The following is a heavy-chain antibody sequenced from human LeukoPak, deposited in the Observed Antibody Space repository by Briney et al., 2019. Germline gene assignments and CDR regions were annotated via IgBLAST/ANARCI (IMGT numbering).Heavy chain of an antibody. V-gene: IGHV4-59*02. CDR2: VYYTGYT. Sequence: FETLSLTCAVSGVSVDAYQWNWIRQPPGKGLEWIGYVYYTGYTNYKPSLQGRVAISIDTSNNQFSLKLTSVTPADTATYYCARGGEFDVFDIWGQGRAVTVSS. CDR1: GVSVDAYQ. D-gene: IGHD3-10*01. J-gene: IGHJ3*02. CDR3: ARGGEFDVFDI.